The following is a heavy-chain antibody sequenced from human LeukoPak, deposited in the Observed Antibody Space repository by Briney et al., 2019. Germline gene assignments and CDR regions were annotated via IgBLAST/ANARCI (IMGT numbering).Heavy chain of an antibody. D-gene: IGHD2-21*02. CDR2: INTGNGNT. CDR3: ARNTETAIPLPYYFDY. J-gene: IGHJ4*02. CDR1: GYTFTSYA. Sequence: GASVKVSCKASGYTFTSYAMHWVRQAPGQRLECMGWINTGNGNTKYSQKFQGRVTITRDTSASTAYMDLSSLRSEDTAVYCCARNTETAIPLPYYFDYWGQGTLVTVSS. V-gene: IGHV1-3*04.